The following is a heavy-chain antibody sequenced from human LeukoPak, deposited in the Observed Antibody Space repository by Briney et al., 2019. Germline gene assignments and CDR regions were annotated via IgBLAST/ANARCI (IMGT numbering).Heavy chain of an antibody. CDR3: ARDLHSGGWYSYYYGMDV. D-gene: IGHD6-19*01. CDR1: GFTFSSYW. CDR2: INSDGSST. Sequence: GGSLRLSCAASGFTFSSYWMHWVRQAPGKGLVWVSRINSDGSSTSYADSVKGRFTISRDNAKNTLYLQMNSLRAEDTAVYYCARDLHSGGWYSYYYGMDVWGQGTTVTVSS. J-gene: IGHJ6*02. V-gene: IGHV3-74*01.